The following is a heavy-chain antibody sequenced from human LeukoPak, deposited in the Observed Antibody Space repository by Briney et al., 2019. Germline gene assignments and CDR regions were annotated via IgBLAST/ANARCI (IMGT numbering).Heavy chain of an antibody. D-gene: IGHD3-22*01. CDR3: ANVDRNYYDSSGYYVDWFDP. CDR2: IIPIFGTA. J-gene: IGHJ5*02. Sequence: VKVSCKASGGTFSSYAISWVRPAPGQGLEWMGGIIPIFGTANYAQKFQGRVTITTDESTSTAYMELSSLRSEDTAVYYCANVDRNYYDSSGYYVDWFDPWGQGTLVTVSS. V-gene: IGHV1-69*05. CDR1: GGTFSSYA.